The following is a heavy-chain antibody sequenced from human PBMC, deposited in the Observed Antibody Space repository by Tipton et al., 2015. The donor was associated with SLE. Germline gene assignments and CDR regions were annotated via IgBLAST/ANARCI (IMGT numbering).Heavy chain of an antibody. V-gene: IGHV4-39*07. D-gene: IGHD6-13*01. CDR3: ARGATGSSSWYY. J-gene: IGHJ4*02. CDR2: IYYSGST. CDR1: GGSISSSSYY. Sequence: TLSLTCTVSGGSISSSSYYWGWIRQPPGKGLEWIGSIYYSGSTYYNPSLKSRVTISVDTSKNQFSLKLSSVTAADTAVYYCARGATGSSSWYYWGQGTLATVAS.